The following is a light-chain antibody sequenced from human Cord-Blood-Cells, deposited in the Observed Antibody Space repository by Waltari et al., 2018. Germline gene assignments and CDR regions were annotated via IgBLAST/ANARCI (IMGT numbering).Light chain of an antibody. CDR3: SSYTSSSTV. Sequence: QSALTQPAPVPGSPGQLLTISCTGTSSDAGGSNSVSWYQQHPGKAPKLMSYDVSNRPSGVSNRFSGSKSGNTASLTISGLQAEDEADYYCSSYTSSSTVFGGGTKLTVL. V-gene: IGLV2-14*01. CDR1: SSDAGGSNS. J-gene: IGLJ2*01. CDR2: DVS.